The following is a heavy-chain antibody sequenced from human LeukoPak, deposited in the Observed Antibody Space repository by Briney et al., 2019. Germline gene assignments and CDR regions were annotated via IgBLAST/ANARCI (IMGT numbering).Heavy chain of an antibody. V-gene: IGHV3-20*04. CDR3: ARGIGYDTKAYFDY. Sequence: GGSLRLSCAASGFTFDDYGMSWVRQAPGKGLGWVSGINWNGGSTGYADSVKGRFTISRDNAKNSLYLQMNSLRAEDTALYYCARGIGYDTKAYFDYWGQGTLVTVSS. CDR1: GFTFDDYG. CDR2: INWNGGST. J-gene: IGHJ4*02. D-gene: IGHD3-3*01.